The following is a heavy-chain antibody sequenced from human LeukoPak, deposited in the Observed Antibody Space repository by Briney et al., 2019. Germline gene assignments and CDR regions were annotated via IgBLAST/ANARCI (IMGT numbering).Heavy chain of an antibody. D-gene: IGHD2-2*01. V-gene: IGHV4-31*03. J-gene: IGHJ1*01. CDR2: IYYSGST. CDR1: GVSISSGGYY. CDR3: ARWGYCSSTSCRAEYFQH. Sequence: SQTLSLTCTVSGVSISSGGYYWSWIRQHPGKGLEWIGYIYYSGSTYYNPSLKSRVTISVDTSKNQFSLKLSSVTAADTAVYYCARWGYCSSTSCRAEYFQHWGQGTLVTVSS.